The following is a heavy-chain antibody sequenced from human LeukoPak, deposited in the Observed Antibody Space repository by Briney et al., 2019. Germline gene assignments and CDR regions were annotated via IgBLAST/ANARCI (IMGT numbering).Heavy chain of an antibody. CDR2: INHSGST. CDR3: ARAVVPAADYYYYYYYMDV. V-gene: IGHV4-34*01. D-gene: IGHD2-2*01. CDR1: GGSFSGYY. Sequence: SETLSLTCAVYGGSFSGYYWSWIRQPPGKGLEWIGEINHSGSTNYNPSLKSRVTISVDTSKNQFSLKLSSVTAADTAVYYCARAVVPAADYYYYYYYMDVWGKGTTVTVSS. J-gene: IGHJ6*03.